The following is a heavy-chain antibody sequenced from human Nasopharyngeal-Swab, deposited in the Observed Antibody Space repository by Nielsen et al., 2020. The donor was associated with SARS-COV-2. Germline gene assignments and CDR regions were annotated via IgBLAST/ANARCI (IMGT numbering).Heavy chain of an antibody. J-gene: IGHJ4*02. CDR3: ATSDTMIV. CDR2: ISGADDST. D-gene: IGHD3-22*01. CDR1: GFIFKNYA. V-gene: IGHV3-23*01. Sequence: GESLKISCSASGFIFKNYAMNWVRQAPGRGLEWVSAISGADDSTKYADSVKGRFTISRDNSKNTLYLQMNSLRAEDTAVYYCATSDTMIVWGQGTLVTVSS.